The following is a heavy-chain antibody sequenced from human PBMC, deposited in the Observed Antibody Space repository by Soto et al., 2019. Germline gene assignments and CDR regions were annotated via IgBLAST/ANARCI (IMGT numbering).Heavy chain of an antibody. V-gene: IGHV4-4*07. D-gene: IGHD2-15*01. J-gene: IGHJ5*02. CDR1: GASISGLY. Sequence: SETLSLTCTVSGASISGLYRSWIRKSAGKGLEWIGRIYATGTTDYNPSLKSRVMMSVDTSKKQFSLKLRSVTAADTAVYYCVRGGPRTLRDWFSPLG. CDR3: VRGGPRTLRDWFSP. CDR2: IYATGTT.